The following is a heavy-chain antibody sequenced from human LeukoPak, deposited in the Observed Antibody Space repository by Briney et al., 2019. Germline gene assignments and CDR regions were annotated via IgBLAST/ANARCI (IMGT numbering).Heavy chain of an antibody. CDR1: GFAFSRYG. V-gene: IGHV3-33*01. Sequence: GRSLRLSFAASGFAFSRYGMHWLRQAPGTGLEWVAVMWYDGSNEAYADSVRGRFTISRDNSENRLYLQMSSLRVEDTAVYYCAREHTIAATGTHWFAPWGQGTLVTVSS. CDR2: MWYDGSNE. D-gene: IGHD6-13*01. J-gene: IGHJ5*02. CDR3: AREHTIAATGTHWFAP.